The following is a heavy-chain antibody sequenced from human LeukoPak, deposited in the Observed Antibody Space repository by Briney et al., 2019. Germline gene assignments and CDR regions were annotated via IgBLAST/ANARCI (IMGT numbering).Heavy chain of an antibody. CDR2: INPNSGNT. J-gene: IGHJ5*02. CDR1: GYTFTGYY. D-gene: IGHD2-15*01. Sequence: ASVKVSCKASGYTFTGYYMHWVRQAPGQGLEWMGWINPNSGNTGYAQKFQGRVTMTRNTSISTAYMELSSLRSEDTAVYYCARVRLRCSGGSCYLNWFDPWGQGTLVTVSS. CDR3: ARVRLRCSGGSCYLNWFDP. V-gene: IGHV1-8*02.